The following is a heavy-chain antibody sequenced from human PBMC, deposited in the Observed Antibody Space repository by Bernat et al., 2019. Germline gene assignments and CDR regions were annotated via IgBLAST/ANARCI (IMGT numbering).Heavy chain of an antibody. Sequence: EVQLVESGGGLVQPGGSLRLSCAASGFIFSDPYMDWVRQAPGKGLEWVARIKNKGYSYTTEYAASVKSRFTISTDDSKNSLYLQMNTLQTEDTALYYCTRNHRGWFDPWGQGTLVTVSS. CDR1: GFIFSDPY. CDR2: IKNKGYSYTT. V-gene: IGHV3-72*01. CDR3: TRNHRGWFDP. D-gene: IGHD1-14*01. J-gene: IGHJ5*02.